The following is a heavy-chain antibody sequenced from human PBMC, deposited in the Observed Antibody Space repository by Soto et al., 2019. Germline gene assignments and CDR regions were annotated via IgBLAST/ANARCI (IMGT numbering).Heavy chain of an antibody. D-gene: IGHD6-13*01. CDR3: ARSLLDEYSSSWRSAYYGMDV. Sequence: QVQLVQSGAEVKKPGASVKVSCKASGFTFSAYYIYWVRQAPGQGLEWIGWINPNSGGTNNAQMFHGRVTMTRDTSTSTVYMELSALIPDDTAVYYCARSLLDEYSSSWRSAYYGMDVWGQGTTVTVSS. V-gene: IGHV1-2*02. J-gene: IGHJ6*02. CDR2: INPNSGGT. CDR1: GFTFSAYY.